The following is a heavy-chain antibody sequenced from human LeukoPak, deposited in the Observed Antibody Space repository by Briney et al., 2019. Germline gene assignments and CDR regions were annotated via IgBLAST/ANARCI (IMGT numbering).Heavy chain of an antibody. CDR3: ARDPRDHSYGWSWRYFDY. V-gene: IGHV4-61*02. D-gene: IGHD5-18*01. Sequence: SETLSLTCTVSGGSISSGSYYWSWIRQPARKGLEWIGRIYTSGSTNYNPSLKSRVTISVDTSKNQFSLKLSSVTAADTAVYYCARDPRDHSYGWSWRYFDYWGQGTLVTVSS. CDR1: GGSISSGSYY. J-gene: IGHJ4*02. CDR2: IYTSGST.